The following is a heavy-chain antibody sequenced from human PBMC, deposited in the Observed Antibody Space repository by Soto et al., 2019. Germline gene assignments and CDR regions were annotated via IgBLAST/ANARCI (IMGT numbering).Heavy chain of an antibody. V-gene: IGHV4-61*01. J-gene: IGHJ1*01. Sequence: PSETLSLTCTVSGGSVSSGSYYWSWIRQPPGKGLEWIGYIYYSGSTNYNPSLKSRVTISVDTSKNQFSLKLSSVTAADTAVYYCARAYYDSSGYSPAEYFQHWGQGTLVTVSS. CDR1: GGSVSSGSYY. CDR2: IYYSGST. CDR3: ARAYYDSSGYSPAEYFQH. D-gene: IGHD3-22*01.